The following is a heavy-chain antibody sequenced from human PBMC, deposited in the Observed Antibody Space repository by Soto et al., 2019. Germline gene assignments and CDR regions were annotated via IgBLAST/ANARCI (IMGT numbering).Heavy chain of an antibody. Sequence: ASVKVSCKASGYTFTSYDINWVRQATGQGLEWMGWMNPNSGNTGYAQKFQGRVTMTRNTSISTAYMELSSLRSEDTAVYYCARGVEDIVVVPAAIAGPTRFDYWGQGTLVTVSS. CDR1: GYTFTSYD. V-gene: IGHV1-8*01. CDR2: MNPNSGNT. CDR3: ARGVEDIVVVPAAIAGPTRFDY. J-gene: IGHJ4*02. D-gene: IGHD2-2*02.